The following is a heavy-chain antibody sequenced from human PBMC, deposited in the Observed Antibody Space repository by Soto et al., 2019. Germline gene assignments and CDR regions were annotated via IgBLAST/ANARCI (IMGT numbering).Heavy chain of an antibody. CDR2: ISAYNGNT. CDR3: ARDSDKQWLVVAGYYGMDV. J-gene: IGHJ6*02. CDR1: GYTFTSYG. V-gene: IGHV1-18*01. Sequence: ASVKVSCKASGYTFTSYGISWVRQAPGQGLEWMGWISAYNGNTNYAQKLQGRVTMTTDTSTSTAYMELRSLRSDDTAVYYCARDSDKQWLVVAGYYGMDVWGQGTTVTVSS. D-gene: IGHD6-19*01.